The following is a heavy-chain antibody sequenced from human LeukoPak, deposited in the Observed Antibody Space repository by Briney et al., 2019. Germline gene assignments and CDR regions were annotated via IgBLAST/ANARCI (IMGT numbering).Heavy chain of an antibody. J-gene: IGHJ4*02. CDR1: GYTFTGYY. Sequence: ASVKVSCKASGYTFTGYYMHWVRQAPGQGLEWMGWINPNSGGTNYAQKFQGRVTMTRDTSISTAYMELSRLRSDDTAVYYCARDLTPRVVVPAYWGQGTLVTVSS. CDR2: INPNSGGT. CDR3: ARDLTPRVVVPAY. V-gene: IGHV1-2*02. D-gene: IGHD2-2*01.